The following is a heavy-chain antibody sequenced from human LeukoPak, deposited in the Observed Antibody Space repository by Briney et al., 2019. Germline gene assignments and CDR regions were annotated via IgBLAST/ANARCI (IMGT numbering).Heavy chain of an antibody. CDR1: GFSFSSYS. CDR2: ISSSSSYI. J-gene: IGHJ4*02. V-gene: IGHV3-21*01. D-gene: IGHD1-26*01. Sequence: GGSLRLSCAASGFSFSSYSMNWVRQAPGKGLEWVSSISSSSSYIYYADSVKGRFTISRDNAKNSLYLQMNSLRAEDTAVYYCARAYGGANFDYWGQGTLVTVSS. CDR3: ARAYGGANFDY.